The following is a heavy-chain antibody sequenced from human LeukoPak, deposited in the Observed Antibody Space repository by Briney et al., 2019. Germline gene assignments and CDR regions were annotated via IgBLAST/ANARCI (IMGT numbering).Heavy chain of an antibody. CDR3: ARDVGTSSNWYDP. V-gene: IGHV3-11*04. CDR1: GFTFSDYY. J-gene: IGHJ5*02. Sequence: GGSLRLSCAASGFTFSDYYMSWIRQAPGKGLEWVSYISSSGSTIYYADSVRGRFTIFRDNTKNSLFLQMNSLRAEDTAIYYCARDVGTSSNWYDPWGQGTLVTVSS. D-gene: IGHD6-6*01. CDR2: ISSSGSTI.